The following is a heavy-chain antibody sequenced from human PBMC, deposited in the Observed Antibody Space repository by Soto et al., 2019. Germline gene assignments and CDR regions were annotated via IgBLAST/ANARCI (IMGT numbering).Heavy chain of an antibody. D-gene: IGHD6-13*01. J-gene: IGHJ5*02. CDR2: INAGNGNT. CDR1: GYTFTSYA. V-gene: IGHV1-3*01. Sequence: ASVKVSCKASGYTFTSYAMHWVRQAPGQRLEWMGWINAGNGNTKYSQKFQGRVTITRDTSASTAYMELSSLRSEDTAVYYCARVSGYSNNWFDPWGPGTLVTVSS. CDR3: ARVSGYSNNWFDP.